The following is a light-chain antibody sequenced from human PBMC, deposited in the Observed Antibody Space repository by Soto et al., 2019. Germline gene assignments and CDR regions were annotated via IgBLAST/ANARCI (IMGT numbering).Light chain of an antibody. V-gene: IGLV2-11*01. CDR2: AVS. CDR3: CSYAGTYTYV. CDR1: SSDVGDYHS. J-gene: IGLJ1*01. Sequence: QSALTQPRSVSGPPGQAVTICCTGTSSDVGDYHSVSWYQQHPGKAPKLTIYAVSKRPSGVPDRFSGSKSGNTASLTISGLQAEDEADYYCCSYAGTYTYVFGTGTKVTVL.